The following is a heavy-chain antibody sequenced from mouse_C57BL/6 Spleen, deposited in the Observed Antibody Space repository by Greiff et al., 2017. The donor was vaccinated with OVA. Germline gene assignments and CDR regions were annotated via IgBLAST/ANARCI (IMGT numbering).Heavy chain of an antibody. J-gene: IGHJ1*03. Sequence: QVQLQQSGAELVRPGASVTLSCKASGYTFTDYEMHWVKQTPVHGLEWIGAIDPETGGTAYNQKFKGKDILTADKSSSTAYMELRSLTSEDSAVYYCTRGGRPNDYDEDWYFDVWGTGTTVTVSS. CDR3: TRGGRPNDYDEDWYFDV. D-gene: IGHD2-4*01. CDR1: GYTFTDYE. V-gene: IGHV1-15*01. CDR2: IDPETGGT.